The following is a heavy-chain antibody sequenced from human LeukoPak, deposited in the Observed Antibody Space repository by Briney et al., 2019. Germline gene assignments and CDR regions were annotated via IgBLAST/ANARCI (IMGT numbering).Heavy chain of an antibody. V-gene: IGHV1-3*01. J-gene: IGHJ5*02. CDR2: INAGNGNT. CDR1: GYTFTSYA. CDR3: AREHDFWSGYSYDL. Sequence: ASVKVSCKASGYTFTSYAMHWVRQAPGQRLEWMGWINAGNGNTKSSQRLQGRVTIIRDTSASTVYMELSSLRSEDTAVYYCAREHDFWSGYSYDLWGQGTLVTVSS. D-gene: IGHD3-3*01.